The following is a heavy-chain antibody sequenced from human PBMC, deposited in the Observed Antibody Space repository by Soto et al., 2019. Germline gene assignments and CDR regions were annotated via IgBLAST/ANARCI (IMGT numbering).Heavy chain of an antibody. CDR2: INAGNGNT. V-gene: IGHV1-3*01. Sequence: QVQLVQSGAEVKKPGASVKVSGKASGYTFTSYASHWGRQAPGQRLEWMGGINAGNGNTKYSQKFQGRVTITRDTSASTAYMELSSLRSEDTAVYYCARALGVVTDDYWGQGTLVTVSS. CDR3: ARALGVVTDDY. D-gene: IGHD2-15*01. CDR1: GYTFTSYA. J-gene: IGHJ4*02.